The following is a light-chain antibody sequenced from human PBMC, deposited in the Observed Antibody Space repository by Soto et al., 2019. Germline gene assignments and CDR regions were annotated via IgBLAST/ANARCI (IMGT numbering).Light chain of an antibody. Sequence: IVMTQSPATRSVSPGERANLSCRASQSVGTKLAWYQQTPGQAPRLLIYGASNRATGVPARISGSVSGTELTLTIASLQSEDFAIYYCQQYSSWLWTFGQGTKVDIX. J-gene: IGKJ1*01. CDR1: QSVGTK. CDR2: GAS. CDR3: QQYSSWLWT. V-gene: IGKV3-15*01.